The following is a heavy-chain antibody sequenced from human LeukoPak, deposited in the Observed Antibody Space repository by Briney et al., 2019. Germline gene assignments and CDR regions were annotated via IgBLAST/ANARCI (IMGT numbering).Heavy chain of an antibody. J-gene: IGHJ4*02. D-gene: IGHD6-19*01. Sequence: PGGSLRLSCAASGFTFSSYGMHWVRQAPGKGLVWVSRINSDGSSTTYADSVKGRFTISRDNAKNTLYLQMSSLRVEDTAVYYCVNMRGGAVAGTRSDYWGQGTLVTVSS. CDR2: INSDGSST. V-gene: IGHV3-74*01. CDR1: GFTFSSYG. CDR3: VNMRGGAVAGTRSDY.